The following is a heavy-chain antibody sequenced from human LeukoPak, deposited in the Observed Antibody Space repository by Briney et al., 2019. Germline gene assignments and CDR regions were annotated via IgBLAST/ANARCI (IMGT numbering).Heavy chain of an antibody. CDR3: ATITTYYDILTGYYTNWFDP. Sequence: GESLKISCKGSGCSFTSYWIGWVRQMPGKGLEWMGIIYPGDSDTRYSPSFQGQVTISADKSISTAYLQLSSLKASDTAMYYCATITTYYDILTGYYTNWFDPWGQGTLVTVSS. V-gene: IGHV5-51*01. CDR1: GCSFTSYW. J-gene: IGHJ5*02. CDR2: IYPGDSDT. D-gene: IGHD3-9*01.